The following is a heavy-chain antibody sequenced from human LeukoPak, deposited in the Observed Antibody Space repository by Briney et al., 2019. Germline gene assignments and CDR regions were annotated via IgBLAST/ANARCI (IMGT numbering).Heavy chain of an antibody. V-gene: IGHV3-53*01. CDR3: AKDRGSGYYFTVYYFDY. D-gene: IGHD2/OR15-2a*01. J-gene: IGHJ4*02. Sequence: GGSLRLSCAATGFIVSINYISWVRQAPGKELEWVSVIYSDGSTYYADSVKGRFTISRDNSKNMLYLHMNSLRAEDTAVYYCAKDRGSGYYFTVYYFDYWGQGTLVTVSS. CDR2: IYSDGST. CDR1: GFIVSINY.